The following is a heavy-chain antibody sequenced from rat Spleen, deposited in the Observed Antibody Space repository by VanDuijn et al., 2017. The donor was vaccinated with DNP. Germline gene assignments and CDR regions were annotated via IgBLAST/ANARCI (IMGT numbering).Heavy chain of an antibody. D-gene: IGHD1-11*01. V-gene: IGHV5-25*01. J-gene: IGHJ4*01. Sequence: EVQLVESGGGLVQPGRSLKLSCAASGFTFSNYYMAWVRQTPNKGLEWVATISTSGSRTYYPDSVKGRFTISRDKTKSTLYLQMDSLRSEDTATYYCATFEGRDAWGQGTSVTVSS. CDR2: ISTSGSRT. CDR3: ATFEGRDA. CDR1: GFTFSNYY.